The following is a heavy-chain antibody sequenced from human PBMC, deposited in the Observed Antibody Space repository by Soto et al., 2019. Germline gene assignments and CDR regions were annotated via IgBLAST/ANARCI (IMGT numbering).Heavy chain of an antibody. D-gene: IGHD3-16*01. J-gene: IGHJ4*02. V-gene: IGHV2-5*02. Sequence: QITLKESGPTLVKPTQTLTLTCTFSGFSLNTRGVGVGWIRQPPGKAQEWLTLIYWDDAKEYSPSLKSRLTITTDTSKNQVVLIMTNMDPVDTATYYWVHKREGERILDVWGQGARVTVSS. CDR2: IYWDDAK. CDR1: GFSLNTRGVG. CDR3: VHKREGERILDV.